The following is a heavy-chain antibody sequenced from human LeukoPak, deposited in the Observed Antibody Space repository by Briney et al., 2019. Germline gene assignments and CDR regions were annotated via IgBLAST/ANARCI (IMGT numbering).Heavy chain of an antibody. CDR2: VSDSGGST. J-gene: IGHJ4*02. V-gene: IGHV3-23*01. Sequence: PGGSLRLSCAASGFTLSGYAMSWVRQAPGKGLEWVSAVSDSGGSTFYTGSVKGRFTISRDNSKSTLYLQMSSLRAEDTAIYYCAKRTSYSGSYPHFDYWGQGTLVTVSS. D-gene: IGHD1-26*01. CDR1: GFTLSGYA. CDR3: AKRTSYSGSYPHFDY.